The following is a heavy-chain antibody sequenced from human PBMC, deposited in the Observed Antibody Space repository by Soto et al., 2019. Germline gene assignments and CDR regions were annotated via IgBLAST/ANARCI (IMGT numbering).Heavy chain of an antibody. D-gene: IGHD6-25*01. CDR3: ASAYSSGAFDI. J-gene: IGHJ3*02. CDR2: ISGSGGST. CDR1: VFTFSIYA. Sequence: WGSLPLSCAPCVFTFSIYAMSWVRQAPGKGLEWVSAISGSGGSTYYADSVKGRFTISRDNSKNTLYLQMNSLRAEDTAVYYCASAYSSGAFDIWGQGTMVTVSS. V-gene: IGHV3-23*01.